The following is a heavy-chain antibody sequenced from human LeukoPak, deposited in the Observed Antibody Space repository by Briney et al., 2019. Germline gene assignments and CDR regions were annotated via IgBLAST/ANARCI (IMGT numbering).Heavy chain of an antibody. V-gene: IGHV4-34*01. J-gene: IGHJ6*02. CDR1: GGSFSGYY. CDR2: INHSGST. Sequence: SETLSLTCAVYGGSFSGYYWSWIRQPPGKGLEWIGEINHSGSTNYNPSLKSRVTISVDTPKNQFSLKLSSVTAADTAVYYCARGPLDVLIWFGAPYGMDVWGQGTTVTVSS. CDR3: ARGPLDVLIWFGAPYGMDV. D-gene: IGHD3-10*01.